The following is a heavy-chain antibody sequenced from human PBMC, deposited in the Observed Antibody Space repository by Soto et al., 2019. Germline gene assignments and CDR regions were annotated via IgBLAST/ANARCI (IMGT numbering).Heavy chain of an antibody. Sequence: SETLSLTCAVYGGTFSVYYWTLIRQPPGKGLEWLGEINHSGNTNYNPSLKSRVTISIDTSKNQFSLKLSSVTAADTAVYYCARGRRWLRYLSNWFDPWGQGILVTVSS. CDR1: GGTFSVYY. CDR3: ARGRRWLRYLSNWFDP. J-gene: IGHJ5*02. D-gene: IGHD5-12*01. V-gene: IGHV4-34*01. CDR2: INHSGNT.